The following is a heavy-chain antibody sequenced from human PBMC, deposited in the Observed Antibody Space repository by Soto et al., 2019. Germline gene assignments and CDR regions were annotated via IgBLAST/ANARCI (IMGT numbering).Heavy chain of an antibody. CDR2: ISYDGSHK. D-gene: IGHD4-4*01. J-gene: IGHJ4*02. Sequence: QVQLVESGGGVVQPGRSLRLSCTASGFTFSRYGMHWVRQAPGKGLEWVAVISYDGSHKFYRDSVKGRVTISRDNSKNTLYLQMNSLRAEDTAVYYCAKDRDYSVNQFDFWGQGTLVSVSS. CDR3: AKDRDYSVNQFDF. V-gene: IGHV3-30*18. CDR1: GFTFSRYG.